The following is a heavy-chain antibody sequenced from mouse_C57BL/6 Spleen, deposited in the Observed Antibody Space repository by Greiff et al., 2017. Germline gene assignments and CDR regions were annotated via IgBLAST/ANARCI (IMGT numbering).Heavy chain of an antibody. V-gene: IGHV1-55*01. CDR2: IYPGSGST. Sequence: QVQLKESGAELVKPGASVKMSCKASGYTFTSYWITWVKQRPGQGLEWIGDIYPGSGSTNYNEKFKSKATLTVDTSSSTAYMQLSSLTSEDSAVYYCARPHYYYGSSYVAYWGQGTLVTVSA. J-gene: IGHJ3*01. CDR3: ARPHYYYGSSYVAY. D-gene: IGHD1-1*01. CDR1: GYTFTSYW.